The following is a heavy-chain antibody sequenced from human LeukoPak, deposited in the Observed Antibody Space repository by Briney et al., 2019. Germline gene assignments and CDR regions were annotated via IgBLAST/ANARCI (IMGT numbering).Heavy chain of an antibody. V-gene: IGHV3-23*01. CDR1: GFTFSSYA. J-gene: IGHJ5*02. CDR3: AKSPEGSPKHWFDP. CDR2: ISGSGGST. Sequence: GGSLRLSCAASGFTFSSYAMHWVRQAPGKGLEWVSAISGSGGSTYYADSVKGRFTISRDNSKNTLYLQMNSLRAEDTAVYYCAKSPEGSPKHWFDPWGQGTLVTVSS.